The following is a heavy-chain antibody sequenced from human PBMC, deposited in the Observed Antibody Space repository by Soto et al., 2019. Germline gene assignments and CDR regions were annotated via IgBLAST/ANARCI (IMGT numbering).Heavy chain of an antibody. CDR2: IYHSGST. D-gene: IGHD3-10*01. CDR3: ASDGSGSYELPYYFDY. J-gene: IGHJ4*02. CDR1: GGSISSGGYS. V-gene: IGHV4-30-2*03. Sequence: PSETLSLTCAVSGGSISSGGYSWSWIRQPPGKGLEWIGNIYHSGSTYYNPSLKSRVTISVDTSKNQFSLKLSSVTAADTAVYYCASDGSGSYELPYYFDYWGQGTLVTVSS.